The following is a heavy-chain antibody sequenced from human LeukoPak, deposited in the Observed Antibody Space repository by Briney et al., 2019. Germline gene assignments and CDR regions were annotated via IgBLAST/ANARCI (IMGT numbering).Heavy chain of an antibody. D-gene: IGHD3-3*01. CDR3: ASMGVNDFWSGYYHIDY. CDR2: IIPIFGTA. CDR1: GGTFSSYA. V-gene: IGHV1-69*13. J-gene: IGHJ4*02. Sequence: SVKVSCKASGGTFSSYAISWLRQAPGQGLEWMGGIIPIFGTANYAQKFQGRVTITADESTSTAYMELSSLRSEDTAVYYCASMGVNDFWSGYYHIDYWGQETLVTVSS.